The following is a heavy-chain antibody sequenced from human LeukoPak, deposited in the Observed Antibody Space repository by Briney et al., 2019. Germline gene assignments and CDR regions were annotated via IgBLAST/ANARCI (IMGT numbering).Heavy chain of an antibody. D-gene: IGHD2-2*01. J-gene: IGHJ6*02. V-gene: IGHV3-7*03. CDR3: ARGYCSSTNCYGYYYYYGMDV. CDR2: MRQDGSGK. Sequence: GGSQRLSCAASGFTFSSYWMSWVRQAPGKGLEWVANMRQDGSGKYYVDSVKGRFTISRDNAKNSLYLQMNSLRAEDTAVYYCARGYCSSTNCYGYYYYYGMDVWGQGTTVTVSS. CDR1: GFTFSSYW.